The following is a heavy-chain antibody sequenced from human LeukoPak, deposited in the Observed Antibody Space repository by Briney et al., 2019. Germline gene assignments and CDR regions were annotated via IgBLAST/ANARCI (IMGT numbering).Heavy chain of an antibody. CDR2: ISGDGTET. D-gene: IGHD4-11*01. V-gene: IGHV3-23*01. CDR3: AKGGHYSFFDY. J-gene: IGHJ4*02. CDR1: GFTFSNYW. Sequence: PGGSLRLSCAASGFTFSNYWMHWVRQAPRKGLEWVSTISGDGTETFYADSVKGRFTISRDNSKNTHYLQMSSLRAEDTGIYYCAKGGHYSFFDYWGQGTLVTVSS.